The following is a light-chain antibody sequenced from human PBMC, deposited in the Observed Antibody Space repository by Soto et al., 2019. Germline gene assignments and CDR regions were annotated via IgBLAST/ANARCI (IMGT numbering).Light chain of an antibody. CDR1: SSNIGSND. CDR3: GTWDSSLIAL. Sequence: QSVLTQPPSVSAAPGQKVTISCSGHSSNIGSNDVSWYQQLPGKAPKLLIYENSQRPSGIPDRFSGSKSGTSATLGITGLQTGDEADYYCGTWDSSLIALFGTGTNHRP. CDR2: ENS. J-gene: IGLJ1*01. V-gene: IGLV1-51*02.